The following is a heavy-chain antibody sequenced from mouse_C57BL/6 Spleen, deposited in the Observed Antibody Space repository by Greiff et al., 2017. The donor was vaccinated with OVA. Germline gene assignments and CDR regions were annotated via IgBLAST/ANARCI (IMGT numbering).Heavy chain of an antibody. J-gene: IGHJ2*01. Sequence: QVQLQQSGAELVRPGASVTLSCKASGYTFTDYEMHWVKQTPVHGLEWIGAIDPETGGTAYNQKFTGKAILTADKSSSTAYMELRSLTSEDSAVYYWTIGGNSSLYYWGQGTTLTVSS. CDR1: GYTFTDYE. CDR2: IDPETGGT. CDR3: TIGGNSSLYY. V-gene: IGHV1-15*01. D-gene: IGHD2-1*01.